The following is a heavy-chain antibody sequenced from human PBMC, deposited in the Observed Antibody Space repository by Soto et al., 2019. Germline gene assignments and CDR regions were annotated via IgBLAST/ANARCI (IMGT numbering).Heavy chain of an antibody. J-gene: IGHJ4*02. CDR1: GYTFTRFG. V-gene: IGHV1-18*01. Sequence: GASVKVSCKASGYTFTRFGISWVRQAPGQGLEWMGWISAFNGATNYAQKFQDRITMTTDTPTSTAYMELRSLRSDDTAVYYCARLYSSGWPRSYSDCWGQGTLVTVS. CDR3: ARLYSSGWPRSYSDC. CDR2: ISAFNGAT. D-gene: IGHD6-19*01.